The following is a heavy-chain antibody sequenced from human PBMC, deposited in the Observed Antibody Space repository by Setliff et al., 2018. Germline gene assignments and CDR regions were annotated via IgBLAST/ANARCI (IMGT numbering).Heavy chain of an antibody. Sequence: SETLSLTCSVSGASITSGGFYWTWIRQPAGKGLEWIGHISPSGSTTYNPSVKSRVTISLDTSKNHFSLKLDSVTAADTALYYCARQKYWSGYYGEGYYYYMDVWGKGTTVTVSS. CDR1: GASITSGGFY. D-gene: IGHD3-3*01. J-gene: IGHJ6*03. V-gene: IGHV4-61*09. CDR2: ISPSGST. CDR3: ARQKYWSGYYGEGYYYYMDV.